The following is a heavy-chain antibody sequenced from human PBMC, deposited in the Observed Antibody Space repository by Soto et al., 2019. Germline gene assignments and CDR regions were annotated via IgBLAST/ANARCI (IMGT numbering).Heavy chain of an antibody. CDR3: AREGLELTKKVYNWFDP. V-gene: IGHV4-59*12. D-gene: IGHD1-7*01. J-gene: IGHJ5*02. CDR1: GGSFSPNY. Sequence: SETMSLTCTVSGGSFSPNYWNWLRQPPGKGLEWVGYIYYGGTTSYNPSLKGRVAISLETSKSQFSLRLSSVTAADTAVYYCAREGLELTKKVYNWFDPWGQGTLVTVSS. CDR2: IYYGGTT.